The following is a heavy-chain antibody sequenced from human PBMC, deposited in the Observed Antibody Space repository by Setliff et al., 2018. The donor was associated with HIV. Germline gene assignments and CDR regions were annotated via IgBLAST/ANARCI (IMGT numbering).Heavy chain of an antibody. J-gene: IGHJ4*02. CDR2: IHYSGST. CDR3: ARAGTSTPQSFDH. Sequence: PSETLSLTCTVSGGSISDSSYYWGWIRQSPGKGLEWIASIHYSGSTYYNPSLSSRVTVSVDTSKSQFSLNLRSVTAADTAVYSCARAGTSTPQSFDHWGQGTLVTVSS. V-gene: IGHV4-39*07. CDR1: GGSISDSSYY. D-gene: IGHD2-2*01.